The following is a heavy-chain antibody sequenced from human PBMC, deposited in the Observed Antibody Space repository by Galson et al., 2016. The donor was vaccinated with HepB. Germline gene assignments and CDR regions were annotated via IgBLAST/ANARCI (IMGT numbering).Heavy chain of an antibody. Sequence: SLRLSCAASGITLTTYWMFWVRQAPGKGLEWVATMKPDGSERYFADSVRGRFTVSRDDAKISLFLQMDSLRAEDTAVYYCTRNAWWAFDIWGQGTKVTVSS. J-gene: IGHJ3*02. V-gene: IGHV3-7*03. CDR2: MKPDGSER. D-gene: IGHD2-8*02. CDR3: TRNAWWAFDI. CDR1: GITLTTYW.